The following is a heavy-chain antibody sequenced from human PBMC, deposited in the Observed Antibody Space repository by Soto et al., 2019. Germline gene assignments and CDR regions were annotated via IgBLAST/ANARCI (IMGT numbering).Heavy chain of an antibody. D-gene: IGHD4-17*01. CDR3: ARVGPYGDFDY. CDR2: IGTAGDT. V-gene: IGHV3-13*01. CDR1: VFPFSSYY. J-gene: IGHJ4*02. Sequence: GGSLKLSLAASVFPFSSYYMQWVRPATGKGLEWVSAIGTAGDTCYPGSVKGRFTISRENAKNSLYLQMNSLRAGDTAVYYCARVGPYGDFDYWGQGTLVTVSS.